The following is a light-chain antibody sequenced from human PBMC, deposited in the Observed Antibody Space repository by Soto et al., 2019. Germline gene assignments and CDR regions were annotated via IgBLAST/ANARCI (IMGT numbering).Light chain of an antibody. J-gene: IGKJ5*01. CDR2: GTS. CDR3: QQRSNWPST. V-gene: IGKV3-15*01. Sequence: EIVMTQSPATLSVSPGERATLSCRASQSVSSNLAWYQQQPGQAPRLLIYGTSTRATGFPARFSGSGSGTEFTLTISSLQSEDFAVYYCQQRSNWPSTFGQGTRLEIK. CDR1: QSVSSN.